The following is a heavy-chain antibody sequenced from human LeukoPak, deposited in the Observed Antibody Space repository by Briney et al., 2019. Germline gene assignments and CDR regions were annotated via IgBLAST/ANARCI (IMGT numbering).Heavy chain of an antibody. CDR1: GFTFSSYE. Sequence: GGSLRLSCAASGFTFSSYEMKWVRQAPGKGLEWVSYISSGGSTTYHADSVKGRFTISRDNAKNSLYLQMNSLRDEDTAVYYCARVQQPSGIQGYYHGMDVWGQGPTVTVSS. CDR2: ISSGGSTT. J-gene: IGHJ6*02. D-gene: IGHD6-13*01. V-gene: IGHV3-48*03. CDR3: ARVQQPSGIQGYYHGMDV.